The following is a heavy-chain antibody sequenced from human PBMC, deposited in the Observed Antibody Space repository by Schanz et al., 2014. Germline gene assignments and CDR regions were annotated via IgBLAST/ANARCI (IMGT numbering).Heavy chain of an antibody. CDR1: GYIFINSG. Sequence: QIQLVQSGPEVKKPGATVKVSCKASGYIFINSGISWVRQAPGQGLEWMGWISVYNHNKEYDQKFQGRVTMTTDTSKSTASMALTELRSDDAAVYYWARDRRFFDRDDLYYVDSWGQGTLVTVAS. CDR3: ARDRRFFDRDDLYYVDS. D-gene: IGHD3-3*01. CDR2: ISVYNHNK. J-gene: IGHJ4*02. V-gene: IGHV1-18*01.